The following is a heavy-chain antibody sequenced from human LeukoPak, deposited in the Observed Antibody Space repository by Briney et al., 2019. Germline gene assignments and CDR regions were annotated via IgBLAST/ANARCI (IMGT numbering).Heavy chain of an antibody. Sequence: GRSLRLSCAASGFTVSSYAMKWVRQAPGKGLEWVAVISYDGSNKYYADCVKGRFTISRDNSKNTLYLQMNSLRAEDTAVYYCARASIQFLYSSGWFDYWGQGTLVTVSS. J-gene: IGHJ5*01. CDR3: ARASIQFLYSSGWFDY. V-gene: IGHV3-30-3*01. CDR2: ISYDGSNK. D-gene: IGHD6-19*01. CDR1: GFTVSSYA.